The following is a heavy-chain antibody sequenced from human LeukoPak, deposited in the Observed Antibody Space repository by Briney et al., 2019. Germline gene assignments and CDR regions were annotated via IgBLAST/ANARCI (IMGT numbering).Heavy chain of an antibody. D-gene: IGHD6-19*01. CDR2: ISSSGTTI. V-gene: IGHV3-11*04. CDR1: GFTFSDYY. J-gene: IGHJ4*02. CDR3: AKDRPDSSGWYYFDY. Sequence: GGSLRLSCAPSGFTFSDYYMKWIRQAPREGLEWLSYISSSGTTIYYAYSVRGRFTISRDNSKNTLYLQMNSLRAEDTAVYYCAKDRPDSSGWYYFDYWGQGTLVTVSS.